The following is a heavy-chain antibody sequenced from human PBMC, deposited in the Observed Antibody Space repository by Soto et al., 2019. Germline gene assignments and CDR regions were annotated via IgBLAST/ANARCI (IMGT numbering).Heavy chain of an antibody. Sequence: SETLSHTCTVSGGSISRGDYYWSWIRQPPGKGLEWIGCIYYSRSTYYNPSLKSRVTISLDTSKNQFSLKLSSVTAADTAVYFCAGDIYDISGNSEFYFDHSGQAPLVTVSS. J-gene: IGHJ4*02. CDR1: GGSISRGDYY. D-gene: IGHD3-22*01. CDR3: AGDIYDISGNSEFYFDH. V-gene: IGHV4-30-4*01. CDR2: IYYSRST.